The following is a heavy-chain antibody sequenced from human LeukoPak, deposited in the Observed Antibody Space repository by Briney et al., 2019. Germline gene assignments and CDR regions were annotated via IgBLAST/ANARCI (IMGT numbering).Heavy chain of an antibody. Sequence: GSLRLSCAASGFTFSSYSMNWVRQAPGKGLEWVSSISSSSSYIYYADSVKGRFTISRDNAKNSLYLQMNSLRAEDTAVYYCAALIVATEISWFDPWGQGTLVTVSS. CDR2: ISSSSSYI. CDR1: GFTFSSYS. D-gene: IGHD5-12*01. CDR3: AALIVATEISWFDP. V-gene: IGHV3-21*01. J-gene: IGHJ5*02.